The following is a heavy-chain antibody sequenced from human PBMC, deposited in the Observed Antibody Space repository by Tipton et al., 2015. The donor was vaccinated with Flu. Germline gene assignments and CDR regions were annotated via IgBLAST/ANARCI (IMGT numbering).Heavy chain of an antibody. J-gene: IGHJ4*02. CDR2: IYTSGST. CDR1: GDSISSYY. Sequence: TLSLTCTASGDSISSYYWSWIRQPAGKGLEWLGRIYTSGSTNYNPSLKSRVTMSGDTSKNQFSLSLSSVTAADTAVYYCARGSGSGTFVIFDYWGQGTLVAVSS. CDR3: ARGSGSGTFVIFDY. V-gene: IGHV4-4*07. D-gene: IGHD3-10*01.